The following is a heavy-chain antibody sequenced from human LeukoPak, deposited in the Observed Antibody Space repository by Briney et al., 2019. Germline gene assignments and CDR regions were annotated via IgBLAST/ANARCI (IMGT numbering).Heavy chain of an antibody. J-gene: IGHJ5*02. Sequence: PSETLSLTCAGYGGSFSGYYWSWIRQPPGKGLEWIVEINHSGSTNDNPSLKSRVTISVDTSKNQSSLKLSSVTAADTAVYYCARGVAGSRYYDFWSGLRAKNWFDPWGQGTLVTVSS. V-gene: IGHV4-34*01. CDR3: ARGVAGSRYYDFWSGLRAKNWFDP. CDR2: INHSGST. CDR1: GGSFSGYY. D-gene: IGHD3-3*01.